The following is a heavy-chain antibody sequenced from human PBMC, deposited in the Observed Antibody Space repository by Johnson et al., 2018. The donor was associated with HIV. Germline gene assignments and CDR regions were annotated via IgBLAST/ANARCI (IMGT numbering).Heavy chain of an antibody. Sequence: QVQLVESGGGVVQPGRSLRLSCAASGFTFSSYGMHWVRQAPGKGLEWVAVISYDGSNKYYADSVKGRFTISRDNSKNTLYLQMNSLRAEDTAVYYCAKGTFAAFDIWGQGTMVTVSS. J-gene: IGHJ3*02. CDR3: AKGTFAAFDI. D-gene: IGHD3-10*01. CDR2: ISYDGSNK. V-gene: IGHV3-30*18. CDR1: GFTFSSYG.